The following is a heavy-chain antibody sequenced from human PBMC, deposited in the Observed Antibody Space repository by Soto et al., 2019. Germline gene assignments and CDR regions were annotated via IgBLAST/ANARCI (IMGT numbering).Heavy chain of an antibody. D-gene: IGHD2-2*01. CDR3: ARTSLVQAVMVAWFDP. Sequence: ASGKVSCKASGYTFTSYAMHWVRQAPGQRLEWMGWINAGDGSTKYSQKFQGRVTITRDTSANTAYMELSSLRSEDTAVYYCARTSLVQAVMVAWFDPWGQGTLVTVSS. CDR1: GYTFTSYA. J-gene: IGHJ5*02. V-gene: IGHV1-3*01. CDR2: INAGDGST.